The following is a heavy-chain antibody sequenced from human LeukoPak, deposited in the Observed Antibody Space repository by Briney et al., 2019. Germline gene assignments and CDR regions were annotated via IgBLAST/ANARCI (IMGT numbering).Heavy chain of an antibody. V-gene: IGHV4-38-2*02. D-gene: IGHD5-18*01. J-gene: IGHJ4*02. CDR2: IYHSGST. CDR1: GYSISSGYY. CDR3: ARGTYSYGYYFDY. Sequence: SETLSLTCTVSGYSISSGYYWGWIRQPPGKGLEWIGTIYHSGSTYYNPSLKSRVTISLDTSKNQFSLKLSSVTAADTAVYYCARGTYSYGYYFDYWGQGTLVTVSS.